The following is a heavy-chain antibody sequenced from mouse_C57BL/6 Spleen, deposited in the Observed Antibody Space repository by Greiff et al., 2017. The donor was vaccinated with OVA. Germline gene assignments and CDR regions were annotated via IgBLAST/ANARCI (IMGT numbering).Heavy chain of an antibody. CDR1: GFNIKDDY. CDR2: IDPENGDT. Sequence: DVQLQESGAELVRPGASVKLSCTASGFNIKDDYMHWVKQRPEQGLEWIGWIDPENGDTEYASKFQGKATITADTSSNTAYLQLSSLTSEDTAVYYCTTGTRAMDYWGQGTSVTVSS. J-gene: IGHJ4*01. CDR3: TTGTRAMDY. D-gene: IGHD2-14*01. V-gene: IGHV14-4*01.